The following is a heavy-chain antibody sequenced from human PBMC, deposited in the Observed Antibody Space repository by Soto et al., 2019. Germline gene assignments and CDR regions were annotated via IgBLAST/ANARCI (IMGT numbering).Heavy chain of an antibody. CDR2: IYHSGST. J-gene: IGHJ3*01. D-gene: IGHD4-17*01. CDR1: GGSVSSGSYY. V-gene: IGHV4-61*01. CDR3: ARSPPVTREDAFDL. Sequence: QMQLQESGPGLVKPSETLSLTCTVSGGSVSSGSYYWNWIRQPPGKGLEWIGYIYHSGSTNYNPSLQSRVTRSVDTSKNPFSLKLSSVSAADPAVYYCARSPPVTREDAFDLWGQGTMVTVSP.